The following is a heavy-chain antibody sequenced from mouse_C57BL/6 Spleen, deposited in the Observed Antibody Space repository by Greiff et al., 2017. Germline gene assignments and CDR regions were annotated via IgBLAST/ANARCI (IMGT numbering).Heavy chain of an antibody. CDR3: ARLGSYYGYYFDD. V-gene: IGHV5-17*01. D-gene: IGHD1-1*01. J-gene: IGHJ2*01. CDR2: ISSGSSTI. CDR1: GFTFSDYG. Sequence: EVKVVESGGGLVKPGGSLKLSCAASGFTFSDYGMHWVRQAPEKGLEWVAYISSGSSTIYYADTVKGRFTISRDNAKNTLFLQMTSLRAEDTAMYYCARLGSYYGYYFDDWGQGTTLTVSS.